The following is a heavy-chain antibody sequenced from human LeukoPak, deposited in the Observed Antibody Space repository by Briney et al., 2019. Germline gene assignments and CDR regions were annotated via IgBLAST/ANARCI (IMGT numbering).Heavy chain of an antibody. J-gene: IGHJ3*02. V-gene: IGHV1-69*06. CDR1: RGTFSHYP. Sequence: SRKVSCKAARGTFSHYPISWVRQGPGQGSEWLGSIIPVYGTTKSAQKFQGRVTITADKSSNTVYLEFSGLRSEDTAVYYCAREQGRSGAFDIWGQGSLVTVSS. CDR2: IIPVYGTT. CDR3: AREQGRSGAFDI. D-gene: IGHD3-10*01.